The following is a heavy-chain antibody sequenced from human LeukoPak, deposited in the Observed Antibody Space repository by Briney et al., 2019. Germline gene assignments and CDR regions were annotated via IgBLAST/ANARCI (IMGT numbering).Heavy chain of an antibody. V-gene: IGHV3-21*01. Sequence: GGSLRVSCAASGFTFSSYSMNWVRQAPGKGLEWVSSISSSNSYIYYADSVQGRFTISRDNAKNSLYLEMNSLRADDTAVYYCVRVYSGSPDPAYWGQGTLVTVSS. CDR2: ISSSNSYI. CDR1: GFTFSSYS. CDR3: VRVYSGSPDPAY. D-gene: IGHD1-26*01. J-gene: IGHJ4*02.